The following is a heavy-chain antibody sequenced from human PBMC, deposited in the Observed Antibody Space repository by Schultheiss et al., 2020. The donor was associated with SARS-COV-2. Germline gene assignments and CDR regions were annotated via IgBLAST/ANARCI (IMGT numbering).Heavy chain of an antibody. V-gene: IGHV3-11*01. CDR1: GFTFSDYY. D-gene: IGHD1-26*01. J-gene: IGHJ4*02. CDR2: ISSSGSTI. CDR3: TTENSSSLVGANDY. Sequence: GGSLRLSCAASGFTFSDYYMSWIRQAPGKGLEWVSYISSSGSTIYYADSVKGRFTISRDNSKNTLYLQMNSLKTEDTAVYYCTTENSSSLVGANDYWGQGTLVTVSS.